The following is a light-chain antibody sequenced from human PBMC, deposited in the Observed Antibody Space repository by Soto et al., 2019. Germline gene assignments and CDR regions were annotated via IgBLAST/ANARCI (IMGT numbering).Light chain of an antibody. CDR3: SSYVVSYNWV. V-gene: IGLV2-8*01. CDR2: QVT. J-gene: IGLJ3*02. Sequence: QSALTQPPSASGSPGQSVTISCTGTSSDVGAYDFVSWFQQHPGKAPKLIIYQVTKRPSGVPYRFSGSKSGNTASLTVSGLQAGDEADYYCSSYVVSYNWVFGGGTKLTVL. CDR1: SSDVGAYDF.